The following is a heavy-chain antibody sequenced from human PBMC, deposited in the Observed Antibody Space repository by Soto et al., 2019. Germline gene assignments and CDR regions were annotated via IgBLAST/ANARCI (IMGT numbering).Heavy chain of an antibody. CDR2: IYYDGST. CDR1: GASISSNTYY. V-gene: IGHV4-39*01. D-gene: IGHD3-9*01. CDR3: ASGRYFDWFPYYYGMDV. Sequence: SETLSLTCTVSGASISSNTYYWAWIRRPPGKGLECIGSIYYDGSTYYNPSLKSRLTISVDTSKNQLSLELNSVTAADTAVYYCASGRYFDWFPYYYGMDVWGQGTTVTVSS. J-gene: IGHJ6*02.